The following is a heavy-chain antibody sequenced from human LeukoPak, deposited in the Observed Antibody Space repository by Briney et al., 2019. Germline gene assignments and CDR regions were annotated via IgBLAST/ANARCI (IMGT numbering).Heavy chain of an antibody. D-gene: IGHD6-19*01. V-gene: IGHV3-21*01. CDR1: GFTFSSYS. CDR3: ATGWDHDAFDI. J-gene: IGHJ3*02. Sequence: GGSLRLSXAASGFTFSSYSMNWVRQAPGKGLEWVSSISSSSSYIYYADSVKGRFTISRDNAKNSLYLQMNSLRAEDTTVYYCATGWDHDAFDIWGQGTMVTVSS. CDR2: ISSSSSYI.